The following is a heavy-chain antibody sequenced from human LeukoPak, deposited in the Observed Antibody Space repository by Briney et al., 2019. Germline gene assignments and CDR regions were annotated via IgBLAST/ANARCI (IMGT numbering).Heavy chain of an antibody. CDR2: IYPGDSNT. J-gene: IGHJ4*02. D-gene: IGHD3-10*01. CDR3: ALHYYGSGSYYNGLGY. Sequence: GESLKISCKGSGYSFTSYWIGWVRQMPGKGLEWMGIIYPGDSNTRYSPSFQGQVTISADKSISTAYLQWSSLKASDTAMYYCALHYYGSGSYYNGLGYWGQGTLVTVSS. V-gene: IGHV5-51*01. CDR1: GYSFTSYW.